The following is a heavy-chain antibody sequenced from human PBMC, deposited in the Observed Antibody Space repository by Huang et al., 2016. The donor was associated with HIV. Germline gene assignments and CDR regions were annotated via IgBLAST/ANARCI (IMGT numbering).Heavy chain of an antibody. V-gene: IGHV1-24*01. CDR2: FTPENGET. Sequence: QVQLVQSGAEVKKPGASVKVSCKVSGYTLTELSIHWVRQAPGKGLEWMGGFTPENGETIYAQNCPGRVTMTEDTSTDTAYMELHSLRPEDTAVYYCAAGYDTYYDIWGQGTMVIASS. CDR3: AAGYDTYYDI. D-gene: IGHD2-21*01. J-gene: IGHJ3*02. CDR1: GYTLTELS.